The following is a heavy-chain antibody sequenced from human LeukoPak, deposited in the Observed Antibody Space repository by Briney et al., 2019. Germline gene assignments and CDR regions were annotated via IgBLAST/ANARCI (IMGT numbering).Heavy chain of an antibody. J-gene: IGHJ4*02. D-gene: IGHD6-19*01. CDR3: AKERGYTSGLGTLDY. CDR2: ISGSGGST. Sequence: PGRTLRLSCAASGFTFSNYAMSWARQVPGKGLEWVSTISGSGGSTYYADPLKGRFSISRDNSKNTLFLQMKSLRAEDTAVYYCAKERGYTSGLGTLDYWGQGTLVTVST. CDR1: GFTFSNYA. V-gene: IGHV3-23*01.